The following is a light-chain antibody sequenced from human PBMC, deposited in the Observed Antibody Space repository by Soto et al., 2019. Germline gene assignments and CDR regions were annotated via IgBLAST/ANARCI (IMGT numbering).Light chain of an antibody. V-gene: IGKV3D-15*01. CDR3: QQYNSWPLT. J-gene: IGKJ4*01. CDR2: DIS. CDR1: QGIGDT. Sequence: MTQSLGTLSVSPEERATLYCRASQGIGDTLAWYQQKPGQPPRLLIYDISTRATGIPTRFSGSGSGTEFTLTISSLQSEDFAVYYCQQYNSWPLTFGGGTKV.